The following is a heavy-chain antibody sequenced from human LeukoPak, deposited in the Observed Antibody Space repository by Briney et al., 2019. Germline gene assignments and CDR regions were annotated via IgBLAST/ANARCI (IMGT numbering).Heavy chain of an antibody. V-gene: IGHV3-30*02. CDR2: IRYDGSNK. Sequence: GGSLRLSCAASGFTFSSYGMHWVRQAPGKGLEWVAFIRYDGSNKYYADSVKGRFTISRDNSKNTLYLQMNSLRAEDTAVYYCARYDYVWGSYRYIDYWGQGTLVTVSS. D-gene: IGHD3-16*02. CDR3: ARYDYVWGSYRYIDY. J-gene: IGHJ4*02. CDR1: GFTFSSYG.